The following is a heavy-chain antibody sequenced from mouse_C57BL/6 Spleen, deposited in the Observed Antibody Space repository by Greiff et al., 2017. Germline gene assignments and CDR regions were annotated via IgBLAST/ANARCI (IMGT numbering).Heavy chain of an antibody. CDR3: ARLDGLDYEDWYFDV. J-gene: IGHJ1*03. D-gene: IGHD2-4*01. CDR1: GYSFTDYN. Sequence: EVKLMESGPELVKPGASVKISCKASGYSFTDYNMNWVKQSNGKSLEWIGVINPNYGTTSYNQKFKGKATLTVDQSSSTAYMQLNSLTSEDSAVYYCARLDGLDYEDWYFDVWGTGTTVTVSS. CDR2: INPNYGTT. V-gene: IGHV1-39*01.